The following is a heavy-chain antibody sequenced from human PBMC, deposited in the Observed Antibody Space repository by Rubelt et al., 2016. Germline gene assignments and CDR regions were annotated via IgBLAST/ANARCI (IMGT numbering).Heavy chain of an antibody. CDR2: IYHSGST. Sequence: QLQLQESGPGLVKPSETLSLTCTVSGGSISSSNWWSWVRQPPGKGLEWIGEIYHSGSTNYNPSLKSRVTISVDKSKNQFSLKLSSVTAADTAVYYCARDPGYYDFWSGYYTYWGQGTLVTVSS. CDR3: ARDPGYYDFWSGYYTY. CDR1: GGSISSSNW. J-gene: IGHJ4*02. D-gene: IGHD3-3*01. V-gene: IGHV4-4*02.